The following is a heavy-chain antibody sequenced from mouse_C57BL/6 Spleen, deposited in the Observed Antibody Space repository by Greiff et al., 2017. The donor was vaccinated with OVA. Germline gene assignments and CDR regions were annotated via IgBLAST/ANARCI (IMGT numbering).Heavy chain of an antibody. CDR2: IRNKANGYTT. CDR3: ARSSTGTGWFAY. J-gene: IGHJ3*01. Sequence: EVKVVESGGGLVQPGGSLSLSCAASGFTFTDYYMSWVRQPPGKALEWLGFIRNKANGYTTEYSASVKGRFTISRDNSQSILYLQMNALRAEDSATYYCARSSTGTGWFAYWGQGTLVTVSA. CDR1: GFTFTDYY. D-gene: IGHD4-1*02. V-gene: IGHV7-3*01.